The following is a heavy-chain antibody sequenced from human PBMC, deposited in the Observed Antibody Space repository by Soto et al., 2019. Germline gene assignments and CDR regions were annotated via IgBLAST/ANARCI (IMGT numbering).Heavy chain of an antibody. V-gene: IGHV1-18*01. Sequence: ASVKVSCKASGYTFTSYGISWVRQAPGQGLEWMGWISAYNGNTNYAQKLQGRVTMTTDTSTSTAYMELRSLRSDDTAVYYCARDLRIAVAGRPFDYWGQGTLVTVSS. J-gene: IGHJ4*02. CDR2: ISAYNGNT. D-gene: IGHD6-19*01. CDR1: GYTFTSYG. CDR3: ARDLRIAVAGRPFDY.